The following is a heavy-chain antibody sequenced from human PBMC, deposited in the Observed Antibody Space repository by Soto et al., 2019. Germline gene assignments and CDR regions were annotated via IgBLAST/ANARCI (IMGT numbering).Heavy chain of an antibody. D-gene: IGHD1-1*01. J-gene: IGHJ4*02. CDR2: IDPSNSHV. V-gene: IGHV5-10-1*01. Sequence: GESLKISCKGSGYSFPNYWISWVRQMPGKGLEWMGKIDPSNSHVNYSPSFQGHVTISADKSISTAYLQWSSLKDSDTAMYYCARPRAFYNPFDYWAQGTLVTVSS. CDR3: ARPRAFYNPFDY. CDR1: GYSFPNYW.